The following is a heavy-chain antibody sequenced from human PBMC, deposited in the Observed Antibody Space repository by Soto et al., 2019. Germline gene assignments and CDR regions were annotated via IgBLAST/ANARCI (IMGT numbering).Heavy chain of an antibody. Sequence: PGGSLRLSCAASGFTFSGSAMHWVRQASGKGLEWVGRIRSKANSYATAYAASVKGRFTISRDDSKNTAYLQMNSLKTEDTAVYYCTSSYCSGGSCYYYYGIDVWGQGTTVTVSS. J-gene: IGHJ6*02. CDR1: GFTFSGSA. CDR2: IRSKANSYAT. V-gene: IGHV3-73*01. D-gene: IGHD2-15*01. CDR3: TSSYCSGGSCYYYYGIDV.